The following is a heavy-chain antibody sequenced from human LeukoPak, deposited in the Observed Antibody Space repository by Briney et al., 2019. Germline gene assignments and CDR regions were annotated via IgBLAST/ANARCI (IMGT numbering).Heavy chain of an antibody. J-gene: IGHJ2*01. D-gene: IGHD3-3*02. CDR2: IYHSGST. V-gene: IGHV4-30-2*01. CDR1: GGSISSGGYS. CDR3: ARLAPFSWYFDL. Sequence: SQTLSLACAVSGGSISSGGYSWSWIRQPPGKGLEWIGYIYHSGSTYYNPSLKSRVTISVDRSKNQFSLKLSSVTAADTAVYYCARLAPFSWYFDLWGRGTLVTVSS.